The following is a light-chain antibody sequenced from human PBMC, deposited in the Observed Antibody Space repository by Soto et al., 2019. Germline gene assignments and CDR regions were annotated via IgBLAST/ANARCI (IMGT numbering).Light chain of an antibody. CDR1: QSISSY. V-gene: IGKV1-39*01. Sequence: DIQMTQSPSSLSASVGDRVTITCRASQSISSYLNWYQQKPGKDPKFLLYAASSLQSGVPSRFSGSRSGTDFTLTISSLQPEDFATYYCQQSYSTLAWTFGQGTKVEIK. CDR2: AAS. CDR3: QQSYSTLAWT. J-gene: IGKJ1*01.